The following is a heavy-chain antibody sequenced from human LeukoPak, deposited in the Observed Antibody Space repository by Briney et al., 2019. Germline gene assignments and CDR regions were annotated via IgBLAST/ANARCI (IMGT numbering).Heavy chain of an antibody. V-gene: IGHV1-46*01. CDR2: ISPSGGST. D-gene: IGHD5-24*01. J-gene: IGHJ5*02. CDR3: ARDNSVRDEAWWFNP. Sequence: ASVKVSCKAFGYTFTSNYMHWVRQAPGQGPEWMGVISPSGGSTTYAQKFQGRVTLTRDMSTSTDCLELSSLRSEDMAVYYCARDNSVRDEAWWFNPWGQGTLVTVSS. CDR1: GYTFTSNY.